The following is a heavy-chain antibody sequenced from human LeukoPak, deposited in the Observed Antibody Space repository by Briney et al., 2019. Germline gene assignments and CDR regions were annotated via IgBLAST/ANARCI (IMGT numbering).Heavy chain of an antibody. CDR1: GFTVSSNY. Sequence: GGSLRLSCAASGFTVSSNYMSWVRQAPGKGLEWVSVLYSGGSTYYADSVKGRFTISKDNSKNTLYLQMNSLRAEDTAVYYCAREPHSSSWRYYMDVWGKGTTVTISS. D-gene: IGHD6-13*01. V-gene: IGHV3-53*01. CDR2: LYSGGST. J-gene: IGHJ6*03. CDR3: AREPHSSSWRYYMDV.